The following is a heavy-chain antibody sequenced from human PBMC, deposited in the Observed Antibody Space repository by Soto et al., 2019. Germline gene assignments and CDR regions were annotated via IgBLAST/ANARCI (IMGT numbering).Heavy chain of an antibody. V-gene: IGHV3-33*01. D-gene: IGHD6-19*01. CDR1: GFMFDSYG. CDR3: AREPGRIAVAGFDY. CDR2: ILYDGSEK. J-gene: IGHJ4*02. Sequence: QVQLVESGGGVVQPGRSLRLSCVASGFMFDSYGMHWVRQAPCKGLEWVAIILYDGSEKYHADSVKGRFTISRDNSKNTLYLQMNSLRAEDTALYYCAREPGRIAVAGFDYWGQGTLVTVSS.